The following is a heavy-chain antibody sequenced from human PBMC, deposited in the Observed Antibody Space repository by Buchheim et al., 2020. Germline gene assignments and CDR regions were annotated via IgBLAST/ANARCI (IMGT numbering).Heavy chain of an antibody. D-gene: IGHD1-20*01. Sequence: EVQLVESGGGLVKPGGSLRLSCVAPGFSLSKAWMSWVRQAPGKGLEWVGRIKSKTDGGTTDYAAPVKGRFTISRDDSKNTMYLEMKSLKIEDTAVYYCTTLPEGINGIAVDYWGQGTL. CDR3: TTLPEGINGIAVDY. CDR2: IKSKTDGGTT. CDR1: GFSLSKAW. J-gene: IGHJ4*02. V-gene: IGHV3-15*01.